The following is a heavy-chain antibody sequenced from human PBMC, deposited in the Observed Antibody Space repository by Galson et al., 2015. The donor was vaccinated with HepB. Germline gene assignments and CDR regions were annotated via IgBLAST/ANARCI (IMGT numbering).Heavy chain of an antibody. CDR3: ARETPDTYYFDS. J-gene: IGHJ4*02. D-gene: IGHD2-15*01. V-gene: IGHV1-46*01. CDR1: GYTLTNYH. CDR2: IFAGGGST. Sequence: SVKVSCKASGYTLTNYHFHWVRQAPGQGPEWMGKIFAGGGSTRFAERFQGRVTLTRDSSTSTIYMEVSSLRSDDTAVYYCARETPDTYYFDSWGQGTLVTV.